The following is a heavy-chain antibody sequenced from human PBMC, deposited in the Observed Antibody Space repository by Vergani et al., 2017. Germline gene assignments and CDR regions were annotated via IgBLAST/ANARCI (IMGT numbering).Heavy chain of an antibody. V-gene: IGHV4-59*01. D-gene: IGHD5-18*01. J-gene: IGHJ4*02. CDR3: ARVLHVDTATIFDY. CDR2: IYYSGST. Sequence: QVQLQESGPGLVKPSETLSLTCTVSGGSISSYYWSWIRQPPGKGLEWVGYIYYSGSTNYNPSLKSRVTISVDTSKNQFSLELSSVTAADTAVYYCARVLHVDTATIFDYWGQGTLVTVSS. CDR1: GGSISSYY.